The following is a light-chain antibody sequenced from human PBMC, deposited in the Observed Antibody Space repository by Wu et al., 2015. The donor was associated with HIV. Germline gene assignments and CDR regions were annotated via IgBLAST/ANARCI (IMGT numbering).Light chain of an antibody. V-gene: IGKV3D-20*02. CDR3: QQRANWPPIT. CDR1: LSVSNTD. Sequence: EIVLTQSPGTLSLSPGEGATLSCRASLSVSNTDLAWYQQKPGQAPRLLIYGASSRATGIPDRFSGSGSGTDFTLTISSLEPEDFAVYYCQQRANWPPITFGQGTRLEIK. CDR2: GAS. J-gene: IGKJ5*01.